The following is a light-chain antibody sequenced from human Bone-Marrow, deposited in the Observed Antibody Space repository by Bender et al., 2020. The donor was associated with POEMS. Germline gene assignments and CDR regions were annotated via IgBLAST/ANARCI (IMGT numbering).Light chain of an antibody. CDR2: TNN. CDR3: VAWDASLNGWV. V-gene: IGLV1-44*01. CDR1: RSNIGSNI. Sequence: QSVLTQPPSVSGTPGQRVTITCSGSRSNIGSNIVNWYQQFPGTAPRLLIYTNNERPSGVPDRFSGSKSGTSASLAITGLQSDDEAIYFCVAWDASLNGWVFGGGTKLTVL. J-gene: IGLJ3*02.